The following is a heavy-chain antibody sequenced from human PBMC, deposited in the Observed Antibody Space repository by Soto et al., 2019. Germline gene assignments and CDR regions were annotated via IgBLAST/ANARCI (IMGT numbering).Heavy chain of an antibody. D-gene: IGHD6-6*01. CDR2: IIPIFGTA. V-gene: IGHV1-69*01. CDR1: GGTFSSYA. CDR3: ASHPFSVSSSSGRVPSSDYYYYYGMDV. Sequence: QVQLVQSGAEVKKPGSSVKVSCKASGGTFSSYAISWVRQAPGQGLEWMGGIIPIFGTANYAQKFQGRVTITADESTSTAYMELGSLRSEDTAVYYCASHPFSVSSSSGRVPSSDYYYYYGMDVWGQGTTVTVSS. J-gene: IGHJ6*02.